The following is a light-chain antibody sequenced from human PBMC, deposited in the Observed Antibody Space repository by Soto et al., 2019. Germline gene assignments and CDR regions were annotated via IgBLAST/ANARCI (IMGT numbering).Light chain of an antibody. Sequence: QSALTQPASVSGSPGQSITISCTGTSSDVGSYDLVSWYQQHPGKAPKLMIYEGSKRPSGVSKRFSGSKSGNTASLTISGLQAEDEADYYCCSYVHSSTSHYVFGTGTKLTVL. CDR2: EGS. J-gene: IGLJ1*01. CDR1: SSDVGSYDL. CDR3: CSYVHSSTSHYV. V-gene: IGLV2-23*01.